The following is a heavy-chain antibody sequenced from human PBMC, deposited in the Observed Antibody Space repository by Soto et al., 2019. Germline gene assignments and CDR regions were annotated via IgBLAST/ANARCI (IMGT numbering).Heavy chain of an antibody. CDR3: VKKSCSHTRCYTGWFFDL. CDR1: GFIFEDYD. CDR2: ISWNSGDK. J-gene: IGHJ2*01. D-gene: IGHD2-2*02. Sequence: PGGSLRLSCEASGFIFEDYDMHWVRQPPGKGLQWVSGISWNSGDKDYADSVKGRFTISRDNVKNSLDLQMSSLRVEDTATYYCVKKSCSHTRCYTGWFFDLWGRGTLVTSPQ. V-gene: IGHV3-9*01.